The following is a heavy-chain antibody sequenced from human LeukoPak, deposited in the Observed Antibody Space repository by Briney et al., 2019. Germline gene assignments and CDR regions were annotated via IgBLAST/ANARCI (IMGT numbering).Heavy chain of an antibody. Sequence: PGGSLRLSCAASTNTFSSVHWVRQAPGKGLEWVSLIYTGGSTYSADSVKGRFTISRDNSKNTLYLQMNSLRAEDTAVYYCARFQTSGTYPYYYYGMDVWGQGTTVTVSS. D-gene: IGHD1-26*01. CDR1: TNTFSS. V-gene: IGHV3-53*01. CDR3: ARFQTSGTYPYYYYGMDV. J-gene: IGHJ6*02. CDR2: IYTGGST.